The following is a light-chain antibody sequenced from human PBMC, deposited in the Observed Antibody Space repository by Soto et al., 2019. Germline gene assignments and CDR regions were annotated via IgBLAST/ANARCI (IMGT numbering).Light chain of an antibody. Sequence: DRHMSRSPSTQCASVGERVNLSCRASQSISSWLAWYQQKPGKAPKLLIYKASSLESGVPSRFSGSGSGTEITLPLCRLPPDAFVTYYCQPYNSYSRTFRQGTKVDIK. J-gene: IGKJ1*01. CDR1: QSISSW. CDR2: KAS. V-gene: IGKV1-5*03. CDR3: QPYNSYSRT.